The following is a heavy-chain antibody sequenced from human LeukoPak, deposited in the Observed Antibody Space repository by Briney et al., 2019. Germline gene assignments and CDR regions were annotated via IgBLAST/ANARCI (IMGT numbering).Heavy chain of an antibody. D-gene: IGHD5-18*01. CDR3: AKGGGYSYAYYY. Sequence: PRGSPCPSCAASGFTASDNYMGWVRQAPGKGLEWVSFIYSGGGTSYADSVKGRFTISRDNFKNTLYLQMNSLRAEDTALYYCAKGGGYSYAYYYWGQGTLVTVSS. J-gene: IGHJ4*02. V-gene: IGHV3-66*01. CDR2: IYSGGGT. CDR1: GFTASDNY.